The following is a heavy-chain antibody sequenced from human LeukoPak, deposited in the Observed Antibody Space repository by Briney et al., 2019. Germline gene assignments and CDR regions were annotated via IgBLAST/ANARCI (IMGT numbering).Heavy chain of an antibody. D-gene: IGHD4-17*01. CDR2: ISGSGGST. CDR3: AKDPRYGDYVGEDY. V-gene: IGHV3-23*01. J-gene: IGHJ4*02. Sequence: PGGSLRLSCAASGFTFSSYAMSWVRQAPGKGLEWVSAISGSGGSTYYADSVRGRFTISRDNSKNTLYLQMNSLRAEDTAVYYCAKDPRYGDYVGEDYWGQGTLVTVSS. CDR1: GFTFSSYA.